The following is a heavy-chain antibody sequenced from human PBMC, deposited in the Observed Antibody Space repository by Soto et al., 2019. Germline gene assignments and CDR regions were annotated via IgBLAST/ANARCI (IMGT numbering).Heavy chain of an antibody. CDR3: ARGSKIFGVVSPVDP. CDR1: GYTFTSYY. CDR2: INPSGGST. J-gene: IGHJ5*02. D-gene: IGHD3-3*01. Sequence: ASVKVSCKASGYTFTSYYMHWVRQAPGQGLEWMGIINPSGGSTSYAQKFQGRVTMTRDTSTSTVYMELSSLRSEDTAVYYCARGSKIFGVVSPVDPWGQGTMVTVSS. V-gene: IGHV1-46*01.